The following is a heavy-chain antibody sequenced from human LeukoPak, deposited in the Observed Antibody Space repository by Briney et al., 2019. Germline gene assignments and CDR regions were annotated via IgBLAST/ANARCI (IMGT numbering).Heavy chain of an antibody. CDR2: IIPIFGTA. CDR3: ARRITRPHENYYYGMDV. D-gene: IGHD3-10*01. V-gene: IGHV1-69*13. Sequence: SVKVSCKASGGTFSSYAISWVRQAPGQGLEWMGGIIPIFGTANYAQKFQGRVTITADESTSTAYMELSSLRSEDTAVYYCARRITRPHENYYYGMDVWGQGTTVTVSS. CDR1: GGTFSSYA. J-gene: IGHJ6*02.